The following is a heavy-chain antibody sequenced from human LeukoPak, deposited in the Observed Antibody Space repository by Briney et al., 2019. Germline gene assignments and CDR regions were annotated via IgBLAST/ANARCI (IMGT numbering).Heavy chain of an antibody. Sequence: GGSLRLSCTASGFTLSSHATSWVRQAPGKGLEWVSVISGSGIKTHYTDSVKGRFSISRDNSKNTVYLQMNSLRAEDTAVYYCTGDVYQHWGQGTLVTVSS. CDR3: TGDVYQH. CDR2: ISGSGIKT. V-gene: IGHV3-23*01. D-gene: IGHD1-14*01. J-gene: IGHJ1*01. CDR1: GFTLSSHA.